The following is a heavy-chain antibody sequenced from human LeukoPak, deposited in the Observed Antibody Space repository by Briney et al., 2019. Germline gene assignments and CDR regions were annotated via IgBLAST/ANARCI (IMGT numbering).Heavy chain of an antibody. V-gene: IGHV3-74*01. CDR2: INSDGSGT. CDR1: GFTFSSYW. J-gene: IGHJ5*01. Sequence: PAGSLRLSCAASGFTFSSYWLHWVRQAPRTGLVLVSRINSDGSGTIYADSVMGRFTISTDNAKNTLYLQVNSPTAAATSAYYCARTEGTVAYDSWGQRTPVTVSS. CDR3: ARTEGTVAYDS. D-gene: IGHD4-23*01.